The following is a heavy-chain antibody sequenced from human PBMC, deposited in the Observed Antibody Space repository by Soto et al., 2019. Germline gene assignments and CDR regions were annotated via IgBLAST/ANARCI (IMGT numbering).Heavy chain of an antibody. D-gene: IGHD5-12*01. J-gene: IGHJ5*02. CDR3: AKAEEAILNRVATSYNWFDP. V-gene: IGHV3-23*01. CDR2: ISGSGGST. Sequence: EVQLLESGGGLVQPGGSLRLSCAASGFTFSSYAMSWVRQAPGKGLEWVSAISGSGGSTYYADSVKGRFTISRDNSKNTLDLQMNSLRAEDTAVYYCAKAEEAILNRVATSYNWFDPWGQGTLVTVSS. CDR1: GFTFSSYA.